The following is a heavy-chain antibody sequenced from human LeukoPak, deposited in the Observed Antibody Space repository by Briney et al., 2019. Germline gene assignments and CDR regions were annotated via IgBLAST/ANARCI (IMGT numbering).Heavy chain of an antibody. V-gene: IGHV1-18*01. CDR2: ISAYNGST. Sequence: ASVKVSCKASGYTFTSYGISWVRQAPGQGLEWMGWISAYNGSTNYAQKLQGRVTLTTDTSTSTAYMELRSLRSDDTAVYYCARDITMVRGVIIGYYYYMDVWGKGTTVTVSS. D-gene: IGHD3-10*01. J-gene: IGHJ6*03. CDR3: ARDITMVRGVIIGYYYYMDV. CDR1: GYTFTSYG.